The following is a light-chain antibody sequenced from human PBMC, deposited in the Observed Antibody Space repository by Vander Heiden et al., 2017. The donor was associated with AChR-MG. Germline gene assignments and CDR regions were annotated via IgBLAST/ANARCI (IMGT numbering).Light chain of an antibody. CDR1: NIGSKS. J-gene: IGLJ2*01. Sequence: SYVLTQPPSVSVAPGKPARITCGGTNIGSKSVHWYQQKPGQAPVAVIYQDSDRPSGIPERFSGSNSGNTAILTISRVEAGDEADYYCQVWDTSTDHPVFGGGTKLTVL. V-gene: IGLV3-21*04. CDR2: QDS. CDR3: QVWDTSTDHPV.